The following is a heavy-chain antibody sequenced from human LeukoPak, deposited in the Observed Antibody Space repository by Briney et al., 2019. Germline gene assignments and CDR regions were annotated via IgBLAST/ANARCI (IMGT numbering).Heavy chain of an antibody. Sequence: ASVKVSCKASGYTFTGYYMHWVRQAPGQGLEWMGWINPNSGGTNYAQKFQGRVTMTRDTSISTAYMELSRLRADDTAVYYCASRYSGSYRFDYWGQGTLVTVSS. CDR2: INPNSGGT. J-gene: IGHJ4*02. D-gene: IGHD1-26*01. V-gene: IGHV1-2*02. CDR3: ASRYSGSYRFDY. CDR1: GYTFTGYY.